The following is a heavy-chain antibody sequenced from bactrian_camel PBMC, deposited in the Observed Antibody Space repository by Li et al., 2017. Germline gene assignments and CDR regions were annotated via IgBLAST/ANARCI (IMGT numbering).Heavy chain of an antibody. V-gene: IGHV3S1*01. D-gene: IGHD1*01. CDR2: ISAGGYGRPTP. Sequence: VQVGGSLTISCEASGDTFSGHCMGWFRQANGKQREGVAVISAGGYGRPTPTYSDSVKGRFTISRDNANNALYLQMNSLKPEDTAMYYCAADELNHGLAWRGYTYWSQGTQVTVS. CDR1: GDTFSGHC. CDR3: AADELNHGLAWRGYTY. J-gene: IGHJ4*01.